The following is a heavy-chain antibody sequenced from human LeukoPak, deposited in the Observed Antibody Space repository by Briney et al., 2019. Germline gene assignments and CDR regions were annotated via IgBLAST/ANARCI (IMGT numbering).Heavy chain of an antibody. CDR2: IIPILGIA. CDR3: ARHLWSSITAGGNSHAFDI. CDR1: GGTFSSCA. D-gene: IGHD6-13*01. J-gene: IGHJ3*02. V-gene: IGHV1-69*04. Sequence: ASVKVSCKASGGTFSSCAISWVRQAPGQGLEWMGRIIPILGIANYAQKFQGRVTITADKSTSTAYMELSSLRSEDTAVYYGARHLWSSITAGGNSHAFDIWGQGTMVTVSS.